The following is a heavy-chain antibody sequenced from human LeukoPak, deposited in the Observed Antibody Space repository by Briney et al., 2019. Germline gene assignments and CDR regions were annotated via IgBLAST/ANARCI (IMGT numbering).Heavy chain of an antibody. J-gene: IGHJ6*03. CDR1: GFTVSSNY. D-gene: IGHD2-2*01. Sequence: GGSLRLSCAASGFTVSSNYMSWVRLAPGKGLEWVSVIYSGGSTYYADSVKGRFTISRDNSKNTLYLQMNSLRAEDTALYYCAIQIPAAYMDVWGKGTTVTISS. CDR2: IYSGGST. V-gene: IGHV3-53*01. CDR3: AIQIPAAYMDV.